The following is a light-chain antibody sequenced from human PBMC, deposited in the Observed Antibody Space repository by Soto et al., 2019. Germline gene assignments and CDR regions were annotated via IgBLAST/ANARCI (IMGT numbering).Light chain of an antibody. Sequence: QSVLTQPPSVSGAPGQRVSISCTGSSSNIGAGYDVHWYQQLPGTAPKLLIYGNSNRPSGVPDRFARSKSGTSASQAITGIQAEDEADYYCQSYDTSLTVLFGGGTQLPVL. V-gene: IGLV1-40*01. CDR3: QSYDTSLTVL. J-gene: IGLJ2*01. CDR2: GNS. CDR1: SSNIGAGYD.